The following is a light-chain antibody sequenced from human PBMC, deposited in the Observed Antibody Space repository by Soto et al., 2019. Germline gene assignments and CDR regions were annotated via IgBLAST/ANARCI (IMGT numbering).Light chain of an antibody. CDR3: YSFTSSSTWV. CDR2: EVS. CDR1: SSDVGGFNS. J-gene: IGLJ3*02. Sequence: QSALTQPASVSGSPGQSITISCTGTSSDVGGFNSVSWFQQHPGKAPKLMIYEVSNRPSGVSNRFSGSKSGNTASLTISGLQAEDEADYYCYSFTSSSTWVFGGGTKVTV. V-gene: IGLV2-14*01.